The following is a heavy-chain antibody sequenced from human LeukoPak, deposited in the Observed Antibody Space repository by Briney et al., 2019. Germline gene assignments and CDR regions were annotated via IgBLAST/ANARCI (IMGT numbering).Heavy chain of an antibody. D-gene: IGHD6-19*01. V-gene: IGHV3-23*01. J-gene: IGHJ4*02. CDR2: ISGSGGST. Sequence: QPGRSLRLSCVASGFTFNSYGMHWVRQAPGKGLEWVSAISGSGGSTYYADSVKGRFTISRDNSKNTLYLQMNSLRAEDTAVYYCAKDPKYGGWYPFDYWGQGTLVTVSS. CDR1: GFTFNSYG. CDR3: AKDPKYGGWYPFDY.